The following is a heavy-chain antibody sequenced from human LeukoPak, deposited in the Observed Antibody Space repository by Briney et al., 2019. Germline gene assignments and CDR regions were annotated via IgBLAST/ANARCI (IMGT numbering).Heavy chain of an antibody. CDR3: ARWYYYDKPFDY. Sequence: GGSLRLSCAASGFTFSSYWMSWVRQAPGKGLEWVANIKQEGSEKYYVDSVKGRFTISRDNAKNSMYLQMNSLRAEDTAVYYCARWYYYDKPFDYWGQGTLVTVSS. D-gene: IGHD3-22*01. CDR1: GFTFSSYW. V-gene: IGHV3-7*01. CDR2: IKQEGSEK. J-gene: IGHJ4*02.